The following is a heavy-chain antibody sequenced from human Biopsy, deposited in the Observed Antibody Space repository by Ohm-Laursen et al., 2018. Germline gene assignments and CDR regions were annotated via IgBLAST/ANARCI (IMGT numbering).Heavy chain of an antibody. CDR2: VYISGGT. Sequence: GTLSLTCAVSGGSINSHHWSWIRQPAGKGLEWIGRVYISGGTTYNPSLKSRVTMSLDTSKNQFSLRLRSVTAADTAVYYCARDSPSYADYPFDYWGQGTLVTVSS. CDR3: ARDSPSYADYPFDY. V-gene: IGHV4-4*07. D-gene: IGHD4-17*01. J-gene: IGHJ4*02. CDR1: GGSINSHH.